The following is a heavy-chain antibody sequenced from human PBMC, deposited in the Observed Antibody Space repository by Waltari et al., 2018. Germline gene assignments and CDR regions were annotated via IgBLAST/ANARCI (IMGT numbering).Heavy chain of an antibody. J-gene: IGHJ3*02. CDR2: SRDKANSYIT. CDR3: VRAASGLDI. V-gene: IGHV3-72*01. D-gene: IGHD6-25*01. Sequence: EVQVVQSGGGLVQPGGSLRLSCEASRFTLSDFYMDWVRQAPGKGREWVGRSRDKANSYITEYDASVEGRFSISRDDSRNSLYLQMNSLKTEDTAMYYCVRAASGLDIWGQGTMVTVSS. CDR1: RFTLSDFY.